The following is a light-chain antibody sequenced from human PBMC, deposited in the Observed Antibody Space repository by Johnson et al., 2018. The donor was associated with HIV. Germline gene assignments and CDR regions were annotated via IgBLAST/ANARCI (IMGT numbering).Light chain of an antibody. V-gene: IGLV1-51*02. CDR1: SSNIGKNY. J-gene: IGLJ1*01. Sequence: QSVLTQPPSVSAAPGQMVSISCSGSSSNIGKNYVSWYQQFPGTAPKLLIHENKKRPSGIPDRFSGSKSGTSATLDITGLQTGDEADYYCGTWDSSLSGVFGTGTTVTVI. CDR3: GTWDSSLSGV. CDR2: ENK.